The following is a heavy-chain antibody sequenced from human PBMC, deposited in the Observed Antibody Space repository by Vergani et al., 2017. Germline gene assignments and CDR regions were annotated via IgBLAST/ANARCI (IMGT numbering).Heavy chain of an antibody. CDR1: GFTFSSYS. V-gene: IGHV3-21*01. D-gene: IGHD3-10*01. Sequence: EVQLVESGGGLVKPGGSLRLSCAASGFTFSSYSMNWVRQAPGKGLEWVSSISSSSTNINYADSVKGRFTISRDNARGSLYLQMKSLRAEDTAMYYCAGLWFGDVPGGSWGQGTLVTVSS. J-gene: IGHJ5*02. CDR3: AGLWFGDVPGGS. CDR2: ISSSSTNI.